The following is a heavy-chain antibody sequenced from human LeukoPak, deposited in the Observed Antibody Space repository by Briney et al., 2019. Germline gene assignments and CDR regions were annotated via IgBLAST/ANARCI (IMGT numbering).Heavy chain of an antibody. Sequence: GGCVRLSCAVSGFTFSSYRMNWVRRAPGKGLEWVSYINSGSDTIYYADSVEGRFTISRDNAKNSLYLQMNSLRDEDTAVYYCARGKIGSREYYFDYWGQGALVTVSS. CDR2: INSGSDTI. CDR1: GFTFSSYR. CDR3: ARGKIGSREYYFDY. D-gene: IGHD3-10*01. J-gene: IGHJ4*02. V-gene: IGHV3-48*02.